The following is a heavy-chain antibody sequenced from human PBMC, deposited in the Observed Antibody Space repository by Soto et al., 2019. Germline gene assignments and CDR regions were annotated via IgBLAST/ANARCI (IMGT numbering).Heavy chain of an antibody. Sequence: EVQLVESGGGLVQPGGSLRLSCAASGFTFSSYWMHWVRQAPGKGLVWVSSISTDASSTSYADPVKGRFTISRDNAKILLYLQMNSVRDEDTAVYYCARLPNKSPQNWGQGTLVIVSP. V-gene: IGHV3-74*01. CDR2: ISTDASST. CDR3: ARLPNKSPQN. CDR1: GFTFSSYW. J-gene: IGHJ1*01.